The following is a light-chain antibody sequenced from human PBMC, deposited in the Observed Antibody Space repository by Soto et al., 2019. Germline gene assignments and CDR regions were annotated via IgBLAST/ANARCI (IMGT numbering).Light chain of an antibody. CDR3: QHYNSYSEA. CDR1: QTISSW. V-gene: IGKV1-5*03. J-gene: IGKJ1*01. Sequence: EIQMTQSPCPTYGSVGDRVIITCXASQTISSWLAWYQQKPGKAPKLLIYKASTLKSGVPSRFSGSGSGTEFTLTISSLQPDDFATYYCQHYNSYSEAFGQGTKVDIK. CDR2: KAS.